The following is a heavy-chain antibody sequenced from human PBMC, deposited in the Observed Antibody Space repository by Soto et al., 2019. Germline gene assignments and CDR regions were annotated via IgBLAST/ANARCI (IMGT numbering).Heavy chain of an antibody. J-gene: IGHJ4*02. Sequence: QVQLVQSGAEVKKPGASVKVSCQASGYTFTSYTINWVRQAPGQGLEWMGWISTYKGNTNYAQKFPGKFTMTTDTSTSTAYRERTSLRSDDTAIYYCARGSSAYSLDCWGLGTLVTVSS. D-gene: IGHD2-15*01. CDR3: ARGSSAYSLDC. CDR2: ISTYKGNT. CDR1: GYTFTSYT. V-gene: IGHV1-18*01.